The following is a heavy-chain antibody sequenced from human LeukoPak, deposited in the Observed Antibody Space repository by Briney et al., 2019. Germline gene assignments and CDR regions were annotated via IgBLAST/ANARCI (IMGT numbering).Heavy chain of an antibody. CDR1: GFTFNTYI. CDR3: ATEYYGSVSYYDY. Sequence: GGSLRLSCAASGFTFNTYIMNWVRQAPGKGLEWVSYISSRTGTIYYTDSVKGRFTISTDNAKKSLYLQMNSLRAEDTAVYYCATEYYGSVSYYDYWGQGTLVTVPS. D-gene: IGHD3-10*01. CDR2: ISSRTGTI. V-gene: IGHV3-48*04. J-gene: IGHJ4*02.